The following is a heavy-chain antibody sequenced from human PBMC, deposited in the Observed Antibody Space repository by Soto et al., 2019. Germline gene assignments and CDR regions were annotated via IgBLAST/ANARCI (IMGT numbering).Heavy chain of an antibody. Sequence: QVQLVQSGSEVKKPGSSVKVSCKASGGTFSSYTISWVRQAPGQGLEWMGTIIPILGIANYAKKFQGRLKITTDKHTRSTYMELQSLTAEEPGVNYGARDQKYSAPYYDIFTGYYRSVDGWGKGTAVTFSS. CDR2: IIPILGIA. CDR1: GGTFSSYT. D-gene: IGHD3-9*01. J-gene: IGHJ6*04. CDR3: ARDQKYSAPYYDIFTGYYRSVDG. V-gene: IGHV1-69*08.